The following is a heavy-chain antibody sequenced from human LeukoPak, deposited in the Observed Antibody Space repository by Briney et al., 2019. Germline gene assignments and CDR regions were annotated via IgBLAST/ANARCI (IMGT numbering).Heavy chain of an antibody. Sequence: GASVKVSCKASGYTFTGYYMHWVRQAPGQGLEWMGWINPNSGGTNYAQKFQGRVTMTRDTSISTAYMELSRLRSDDTAVYYCARDYGSKWVGSGYDLGWFDPWGQGTLVTVSS. CDR2: INPNSGGT. CDR1: GYTFTGYY. D-gene: IGHD5-12*01. J-gene: IGHJ5*02. CDR3: ARDYGSKWVGSGYDLGWFDP. V-gene: IGHV1-2*02.